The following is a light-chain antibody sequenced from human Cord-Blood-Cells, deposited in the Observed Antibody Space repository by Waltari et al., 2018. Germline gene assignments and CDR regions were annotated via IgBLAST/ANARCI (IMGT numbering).Light chain of an antibody. CDR2: DVS. J-gene: IGLJ1*01. V-gene: IGLV2-14*03. CDR3: SSYTSSSTYV. Sequence: QSALTQSASVSGSPGQSITISCTGTSSDVGGYNYVFCYQQHPGKAPKLMIYDVSNRPSGVSNRFSGSKSGNTASLTISGLQAEDEADYYCSSYTSSSTYVFGTGTKVTVL. CDR1: SSDVGGYNY.